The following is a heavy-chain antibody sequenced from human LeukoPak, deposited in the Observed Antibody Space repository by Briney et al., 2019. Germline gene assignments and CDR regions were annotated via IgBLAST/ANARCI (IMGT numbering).Heavy chain of an antibody. J-gene: IGHJ4*02. D-gene: IGHD2-15*01. CDR1: GYTFTSYY. CDR2: INPSDGST. V-gene: IGHV1-46*01. CDR3: ARSCGYCSGGSCCYFDY. Sequence: ASVKVSCKASGYTFTSYYMHWVRQAPGQGLEWMGIINPSDGSTSYAQKFQGRVTMTRDTSTSTVYMELSSLRSEDTAVYYCARSCGYCSGGSCCYFDYWGQGTLVTVSS.